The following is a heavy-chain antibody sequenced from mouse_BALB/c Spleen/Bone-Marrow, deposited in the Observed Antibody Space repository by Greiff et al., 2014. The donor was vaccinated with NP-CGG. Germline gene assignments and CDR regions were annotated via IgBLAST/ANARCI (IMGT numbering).Heavy chain of an antibody. V-gene: IGHV14-3*02. Sequence: VQLQQSGAELVKPGASVKLSCTASGFNIKDTYMHWVKQGPEQGLEWIGRIDPANGNTKYDPKFQGKATITADTSSNTAYLQLSSLTSEDTAVYYCAAYYYGSNYGFAYWGQGTLVTVSA. CDR1: GFNIKDTY. CDR3: AAYYYGSNYGFAY. D-gene: IGHD1-1*01. J-gene: IGHJ3*01. CDR2: IDPANGNT.